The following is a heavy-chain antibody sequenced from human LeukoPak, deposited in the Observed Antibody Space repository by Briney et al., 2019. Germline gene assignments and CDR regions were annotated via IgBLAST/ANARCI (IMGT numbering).Heavy chain of an antibody. V-gene: IGHV3-21*01. CDR3: ARDSTGITYYGSRGFDY. D-gene: IGHD3-10*01. CDR1: GFTFNSYS. CDR2: TSGSNSYI. J-gene: IGHJ4*02. Sequence: KTGGSLRLSCAASGFTFNSYSMNWVRQAPGKGLEWVSSTSGSNSYIYYADSMKGRFTISRDNAKNSVYLQVNSLRAEDTAVYYCARDSTGITYYGSRGFDYWGQGTLVTVSS.